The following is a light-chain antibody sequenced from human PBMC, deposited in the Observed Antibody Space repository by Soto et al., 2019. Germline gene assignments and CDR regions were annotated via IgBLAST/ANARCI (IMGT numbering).Light chain of an antibody. CDR3: CSYTTSSTYV. J-gene: IGLJ1*01. Sequence: QSVLTQPASVSGSPGQSIAISCTGTSSDVGGYNYVSWYQQHPGKAPKLMIYDVSNRPSGVSNRFSGSKSGNTASLTTSGLQADDEADYYCCSYTTSSTYVFGTGTKLTVL. CDR1: SSDVGGYNY. V-gene: IGLV2-14*03. CDR2: DVS.